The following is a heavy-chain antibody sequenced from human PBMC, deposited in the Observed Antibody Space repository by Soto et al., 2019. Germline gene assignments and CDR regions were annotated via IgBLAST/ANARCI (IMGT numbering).Heavy chain of an antibody. CDR1: GFTFSSYA. V-gene: IGHV3-23*01. D-gene: IGHD1-26*01. Sequence: LRLSCAASGFTFSSYAMSWVRQAPGKGLEWVSAISGSGGSTYYADSVKGRFTISRDNSKNTLYLQMNSLRAEDTAVYYCAKVKGAYYGDYYYYGMDVWGQGTTVTVSS. J-gene: IGHJ6*02. CDR2: ISGSGGST. CDR3: AKVKGAYYGDYYYYGMDV.